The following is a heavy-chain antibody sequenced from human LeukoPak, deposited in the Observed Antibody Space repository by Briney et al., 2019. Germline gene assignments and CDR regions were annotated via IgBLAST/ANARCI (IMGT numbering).Heavy chain of an antibody. CDR1: GGSISNGGYY. V-gene: IGHV4-31*03. CDR3: ARDRGNDDFDI. D-gene: IGHD3-10*01. J-gene: IGHJ3*02. CDR2: IYYSGTT. Sequence: SQTLPLTCTVSGGSISNGGYYWTWIRQHPGKGLEWIWHIYYSGTTYYNPSLKSRVTISVDTSKNQFSLKLTSVTAADTAVYYCARDRGNDDFDIWGQGTMVTVSS.